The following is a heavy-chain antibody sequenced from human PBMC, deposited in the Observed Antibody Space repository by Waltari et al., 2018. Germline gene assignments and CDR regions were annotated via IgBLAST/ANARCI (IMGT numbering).Heavy chain of an antibody. CDR3: ASGWESLDF. CDR1: GGNFTTSA. J-gene: IGHJ4*02. V-gene: IGHV1-69*04. CDR2: LIPLLGLA. D-gene: IGHD1-26*01. Sequence: QVHLVQSGAEMKMPGSSVQVPCKSSGGNFTTSAITWVRQAPGQGLDWIGRLIPLLGLANSAHNFQDRVSITADKATTTVYMELRSLRSDDTAIFYCASGWESLDFWGQGTLVTVSS.